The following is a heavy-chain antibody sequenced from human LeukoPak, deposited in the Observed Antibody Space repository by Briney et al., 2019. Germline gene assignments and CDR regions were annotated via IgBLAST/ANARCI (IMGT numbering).Heavy chain of an antibody. J-gene: IGHJ3*02. CDR3: ARDLVTVTKGFDI. CDR2: ISYIGST. V-gene: IGHV4-59*11. D-gene: IGHD4-17*01. CDR1: DDSFSSHY. Sequence: PSETLSLTCAVSDDSFSSHYWTWIRQPPGKGLERIGYISYIGSTNYNPSLKSRVTISIDTSKNQFSLKLSSVTAADTAVYYCARDLVTVTKGFDIWGQGTMVSVSS.